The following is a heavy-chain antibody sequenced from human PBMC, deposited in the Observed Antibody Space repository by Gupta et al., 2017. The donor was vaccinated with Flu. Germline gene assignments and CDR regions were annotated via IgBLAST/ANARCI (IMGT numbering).Heavy chain of an antibody. CDR3: ARGLWDN. Sequence: EVLLVESGGGLVQPGGSLRLSCTASGFDFSRYEMSWVRQAPGRGLEWVAFISSSAVTYYTDPVRGRFTIPRDNANNLLYLHMSSLRAENTSVDVGARGLWDNWGQGTQVTVSS. V-gene: IGHV3-48*03. D-gene: IGHD3-16*01. J-gene: IGHJ4*02. CDR1: GFDFSRYE. CDR2: ISSSAVT.